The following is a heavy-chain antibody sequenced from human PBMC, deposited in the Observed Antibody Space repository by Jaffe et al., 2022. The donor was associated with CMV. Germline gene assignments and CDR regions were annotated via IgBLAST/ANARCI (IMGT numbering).Heavy chain of an antibody. D-gene: IGHD6-6*01. J-gene: IGHJ6*02. CDR2: IGSSGGST. V-gene: IGHV3-23*01. CDR3: AKGDSSSYKIYGMDV. Sequence: EVQLLESGGGLVQPGGSLRLSCAASGFTFSSYAMSWVRQAPGKGLEWVSAIGSSGGSTYYADSVKGRFTISRDNSKNTLYLQMNSLRAEDTAVYYCAKGDSSSYKIYGMDVWGQGTTVTVSS. CDR1: GFTFSSYA.